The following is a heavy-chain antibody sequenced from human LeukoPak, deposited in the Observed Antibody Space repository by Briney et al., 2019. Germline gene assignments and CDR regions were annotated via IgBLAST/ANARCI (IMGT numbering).Heavy chain of an antibody. Sequence: ASVKVSCKASGYTFTGYYIHWVRQAPGQGLEWMGWINPNSGGTNYAQKFQGRVTMTRDTSISTAYMELSRLRSDDTAVYYCARWDPPYYYDSSGYSGYWGQGTLVTVSS. J-gene: IGHJ4*02. CDR2: INPNSGGT. D-gene: IGHD3-22*01. V-gene: IGHV1-2*02. CDR3: ARWDPPYYYDSSGYSGY. CDR1: GYTFTGYY.